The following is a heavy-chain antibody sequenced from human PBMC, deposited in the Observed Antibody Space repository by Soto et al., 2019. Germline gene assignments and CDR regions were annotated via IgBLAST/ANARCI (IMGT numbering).Heavy chain of an antibody. D-gene: IGHD1-26*01. V-gene: IGHV3-30*18. J-gene: IGHJ6*02. Sequence: QVQLVESGGGVVQPGTSLRLSCAASGFTFSSYGMHWVRQAPGKGLEWVAVISYDGSNKYYADSVKGRFTISRDNSKNTLDLQMNRLRAEDTAVYYWAKDEVFGEMGARDYYGLDVWGQGTTVTVSS. CDR3: AKDEVFGEMGARDYYGLDV. CDR1: GFTFSSYG. CDR2: ISYDGSNK.